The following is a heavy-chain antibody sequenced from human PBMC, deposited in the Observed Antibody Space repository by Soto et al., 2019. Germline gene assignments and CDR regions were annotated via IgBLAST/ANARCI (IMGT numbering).Heavy chain of an antibody. V-gene: IGHV6-1*01. D-gene: IGHD2-8*01. CDR3: ARLIGNSWLDS. CDR2: TYYRSKWYN. Sequence: SQTLSLTCAISGDSVSTNSATWYLIRHSPSRGLEWLGRTYYRSKWYNDYAVSVEGRITINPDTSNNQVSLQLNSVTPDDTAVYYCARLIGNSWLDSWGQGTLVTVSS. J-gene: IGHJ5*01. CDR1: GDSVSTNSAT.